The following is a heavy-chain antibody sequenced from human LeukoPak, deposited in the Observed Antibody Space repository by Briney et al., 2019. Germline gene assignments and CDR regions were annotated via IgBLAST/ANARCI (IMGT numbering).Heavy chain of an antibody. CDR3: ARAYGKWNDVYFYAFDL. CDR2: IYSGGST. Sequence: PGGSLRLSCAASGFAVSSNYMSWVRQAPGKGLEWVAVIYSGGSTNYADSVKGRFTISRDNSKNTLYLLMNSLRAEDTALYYCARAYGKWNDVYFYAFDLWGQGTMVTVSS. D-gene: IGHD1-20*01. CDR1: GFAVSSNY. V-gene: IGHV3-66*01. J-gene: IGHJ3*01.